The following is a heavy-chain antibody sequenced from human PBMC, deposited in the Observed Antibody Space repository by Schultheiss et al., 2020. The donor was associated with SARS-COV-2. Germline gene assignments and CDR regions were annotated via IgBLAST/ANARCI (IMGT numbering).Heavy chain of an antibody. CDR2: INSDGSST. CDR1: GFTFSSYW. V-gene: IGHV3-74*01. J-gene: IGHJ5*02. CDR3: ARDESYDNWFDP. Sequence: GESLKISCAASGFTFSSYWMSWVRQAPGKGLVWVSRINSDGSSTSYADSVKGRFTISRDNSKNTLYLQMNSLRAEDTAVYYCARDESYDNWFDPWGQGTLVTVSS.